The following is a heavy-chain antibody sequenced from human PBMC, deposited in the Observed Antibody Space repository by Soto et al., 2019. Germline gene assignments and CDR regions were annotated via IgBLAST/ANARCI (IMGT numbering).Heavy chain of an antibody. J-gene: IGHJ4*02. V-gene: IGHV1-69*13. Sequence: SVKVSCKASGGTFSSYAISWVRQAPGQGLEWMGGIIPIFGTANYAQKFQGRVTITADESTSTAYMELSSLRSEDTAVYYCARVGSKNYYDSSGYYYFDYWGQGTLVTV. CDR1: GGTFSSYA. CDR3: ARVGSKNYYDSSGYYYFDY. CDR2: IIPIFGTA. D-gene: IGHD3-22*01.